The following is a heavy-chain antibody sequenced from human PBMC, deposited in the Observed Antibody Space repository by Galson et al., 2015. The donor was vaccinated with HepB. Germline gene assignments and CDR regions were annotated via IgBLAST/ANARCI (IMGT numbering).Heavy chain of an antibody. CDR3: SYYYDSSGPGDY. Sequence: SLRLSCAASGFIFSKAWMSWVRQAPGKGLEWVGRIKSKIDGGTSDYPAPVKGRFTISRDDSKNTLYLQMNSLETEDTAVYYCSYYYDSSGPGDYWGQGTLVTVSS. D-gene: IGHD3-22*01. V-gene: IGHV3-15*01. CDR2: IKSKIDGGTS. J-gene: IGHJ4*02. CDR1: GFIFSKAW.